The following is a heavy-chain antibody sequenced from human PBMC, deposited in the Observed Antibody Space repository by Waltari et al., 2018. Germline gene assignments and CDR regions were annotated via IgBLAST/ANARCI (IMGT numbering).Heavy chain of an antibody. V-gene: IGHV4-30-4*08. CDR3: ARGGDSSSWSSNFDY. J-gene: IGHJ4*02. D-gene: IGHD6-13*01. Sequence: QVQLQESGPGLVKPSQTLSLTCTVSGGSISSGDYYWSWIRQPPGKGLEWIGYIYYSGSTYYNPSLKSRVTRSVDTSKNQFSLKLSSVTAADTAVYDCARGGDSSSWSSNFDYWGQGTLVTVSS. CDR2: IYYSGST. CDR1: GGSISSGDYY.